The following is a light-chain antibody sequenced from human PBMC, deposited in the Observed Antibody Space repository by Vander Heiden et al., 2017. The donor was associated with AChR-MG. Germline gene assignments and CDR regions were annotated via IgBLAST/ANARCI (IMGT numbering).Light chain of an antibody. CDR1: QSVSSY. Sequence: EIVLTQSSATLSLSPGERATLSCRASQSVSSYLAWYQQKPGQAPRLLIYDASNRATGIPARFSGSGSGTDFTLTISSLEPEDFAVYYCQQRSNWPPMYTFGQGTKLEI. CDR3: QQRSNWPPMYT. V-gene: IGKV3-11*01. J-gene: IGKJ2*01. CDR2: DAS.